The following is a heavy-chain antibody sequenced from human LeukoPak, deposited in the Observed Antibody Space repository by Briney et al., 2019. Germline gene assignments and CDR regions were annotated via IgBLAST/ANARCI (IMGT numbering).Heavy chain of an antibody. D-gene: IGHD3-9*01. CDR2: ISYDGSNK. CDR1: GFTFSSYG. J-gene: IGHJ4*02. V-gene: IGHV3-30*18. CDR3: AKQVRARIYDISEGGGYDY. Sequence: GRSLRLSCAASGFTFSSYGMHWVRQAPGKGLEWVAVISYDGSNKYYADSGKGRFTISRDNSKNTLYLQMNSLRAEDTAVYYCAKQVRARIYDISEGGGYDYWGQETLVTVSS.